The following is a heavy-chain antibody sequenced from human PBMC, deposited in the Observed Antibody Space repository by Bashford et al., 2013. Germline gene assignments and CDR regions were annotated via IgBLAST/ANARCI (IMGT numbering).Heavy chain of an antibody. J-gene: IGHJ4*02. V-gene: IGHV1-58*01. CDR1: GFTFTSSA. CDR3: ARPDEYGDYSDETGLDY. Sequence: SVKVSCKASGFTFTSSAVQWVRQARGQRLEWIGWIVVGSGNTNYAQKFQGRVTMTRDTSISTAYMELSRLRSDDTAVYYCARPDEYGDYSDETGLDYWGQGTLVPPSP. D-gene: IGHD4-17*01. CDR2: IVVGSGNT.